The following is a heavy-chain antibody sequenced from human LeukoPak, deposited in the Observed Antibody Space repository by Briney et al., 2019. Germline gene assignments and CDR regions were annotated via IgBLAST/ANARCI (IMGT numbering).Heavy chain of an antibody. D-gene: IGHD2-2*01. J-gene: IGHJ4*02. CDR2: IIPIFDSA. V-gene: IGHV1-69*01. Sequence: SVKVSCKASGGTFSNHVISWVRQAPGQGLEWMGGIIPIFDSAGYARKFQDRITIIADGSTNTAYMELYSLRPEDTAVYYCASGACSRTSCYSLDYWGQGTLVTVPS. CDR3: ASGACSRTSCYSLDY. CDR1: GGTFSNHV.